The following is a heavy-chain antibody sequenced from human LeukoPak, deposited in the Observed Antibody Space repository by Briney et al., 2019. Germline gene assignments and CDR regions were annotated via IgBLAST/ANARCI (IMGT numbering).Heavy chain of an antibody. V-gene: IGHV3-21*01. CDR3: VRDYYDSSGLPFDY. Sequence: PGGSLRLSCAGSGYSFRSHSMNWVRQAPGKGLGWVSSISSISHYIYYADSVKGRFTISRDNAKNSLYLQMNRLRAEDTALYYCVRDYYDSSGLPFDYWGEGTLVTDSS. J-gene: IGHJ4*02. CDR2: ISSISHYI. CDR1: GYSFRSHS. D-gene: IGHD3-22*01.